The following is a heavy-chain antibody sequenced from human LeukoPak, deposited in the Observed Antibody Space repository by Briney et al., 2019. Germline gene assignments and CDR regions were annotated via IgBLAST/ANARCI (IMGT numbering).Heavy chain of an antibody. V-gene: IGHV1-8*01. CDR2: MNPNSGNT. CDR3: ARRYDFWTGDTWFDP. D-gene: IGHD3-3*01. Sequence: GSVKVSCKASGYTFTSYDINWVRQATGQGREWMGWMNPNSGNTGYAQKFQGRVTMTRNTPMTTAYMELSSLRPEDTAVYYCARRYDFWTGDTWFDPWGQGTLVTVSS. CDR1: GYTFTSYD. J-gene: IGHJ5*02.